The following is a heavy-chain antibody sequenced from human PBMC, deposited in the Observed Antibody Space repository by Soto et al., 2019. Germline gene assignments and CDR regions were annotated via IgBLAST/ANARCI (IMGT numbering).Heavy chain of an antibody. D-gene: IGHD3-3*01. CDR3: ARGKRYYDFWSGYSKDESETYHQYYLDV. V-gene: IGHV3-21*01. Sequence: PGGSLRLSCAASGFTFSSYSMNWVRQAPGKGLEWVSSISSSSSYIYYADSVKGRFTISRDNAKNSLYLQMNSLRAEDTAVYYCARGKRYYDFWSGYSKDESETYHQYYLDVSGKGTTVTVSS. CDR2: ISSSSSYI. J-gene: IGHJ6*03. CDR1: GFTFSSYS.